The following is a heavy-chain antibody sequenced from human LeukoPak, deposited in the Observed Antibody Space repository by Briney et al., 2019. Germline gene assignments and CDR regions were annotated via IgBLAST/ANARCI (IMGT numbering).Heavy chain of an antibody. D-gene: IGHD4-17*01. CDR3: ARTPYGDYARIDLRYYYYYYYMDV. V-gene: IGHV4-59*01. Sequence: SETLSLTCTVSGGSISSYYWSWIRQPPGKGLEWIGYIYYSGSTNYNPSLKSRVTISVDTSKNQFSLKLSSVAAADTAVYYCARTPYGDYARIDLRYYYYYYYMDVWGKGTTVTVSS. J-gene: IGHJ6*03. CDR1: GGSISSYY. CDR2: IYYSGST.